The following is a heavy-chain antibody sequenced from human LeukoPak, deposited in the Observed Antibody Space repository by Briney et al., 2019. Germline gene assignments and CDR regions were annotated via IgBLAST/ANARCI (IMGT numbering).Heavy chain of an antibody. D-gene: IGHD3-9*01. CDR3: GKTDIYFNPIAY. J-gene: IGHJ4*02. CDR1: GVSIRRSEW. Sequence: PSETLSLTCAVSGVSIRRSEWRICVRQPPGQGLERIGGIHSDGRTRYNPSLKSRVTMSMDFSKTQFPLSVTSVTAADTAIYYCGKTDIYFNPIAYWGPGSLVIVSS. V-gene: IGHV4-4*02. CDR2: IHSDGRT.